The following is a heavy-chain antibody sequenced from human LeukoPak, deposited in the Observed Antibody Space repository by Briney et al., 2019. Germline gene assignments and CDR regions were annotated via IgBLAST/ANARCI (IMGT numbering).Heavy chain of an antibody. CDR3: ASPGGGPTDY. CDR1: GSSISGGGYY. J-gene: IGHJ4*02. D-gene: IGHD3-16*01. Sequence: ETLSLTGTVSGSSISGGGYYWGWIRQPPGKGLEWNGSIYYSGSTYYNPSLKSRVTISVDTSKNQFSLKLSSVTAADTAVYYCASPGGGPTDYWGQGTLVTVSS. V-gene: IGHV4-39*01. CDR2: IYYSGST.